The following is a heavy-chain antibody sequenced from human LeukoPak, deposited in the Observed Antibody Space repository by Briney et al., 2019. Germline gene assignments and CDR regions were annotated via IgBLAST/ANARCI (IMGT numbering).Heavy chain of an antibody. CDR1: GGSISSYY. D-gene: IGHD4-17*01. Sequence: SETLSLTCTVSGGSISSYYWSWIRQPPGKGLKWIGYIYYSGSTNYNPSLKSRVTISVDTSKNQFSLKLSSVTAADTAVYYCASLSLSYGDERWDAFDIWGQGTMVTVSS. V-gene: IGHV4-59*01. CDR3: ASLSLSYGDERWDAFDI. CDR2: IYYSGST. J-gene: IGHJ3*02.